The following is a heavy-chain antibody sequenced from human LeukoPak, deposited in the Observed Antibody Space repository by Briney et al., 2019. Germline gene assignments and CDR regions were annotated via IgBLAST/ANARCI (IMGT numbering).Heavy chain of an antibody. CDR2: INHSGNT. CDR1: GGSFSGYY. CDR3: ASFYYMDV. Sequence: SETLSLTCAVYGGSFSGYYWTWIRQTPGKGLEWIGEINHSGNTNYNPSLQSRVTISLDTSTNQFSLKLTSVTAADTAVYYCASFYYMDVWGKGTTVTVSS. V-gene: IGHV4-34*01. J-gene: IGHJ6*03.